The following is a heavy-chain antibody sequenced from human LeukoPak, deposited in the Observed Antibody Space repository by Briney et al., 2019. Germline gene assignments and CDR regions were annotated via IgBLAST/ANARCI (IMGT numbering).Heavy chain of an antibody. CDR1: GFSLSTSGVG. Sequence: SGPTLVKPTQTLTLTCTFSGFSLSTSGVGVGWIRQPPGKALEWLALIYWDDDKRYSPSLKSRLTITKDTSKNQVVLTMTNMDPVDTATYYCTHSPGQWLVNWFDPWGQGTLVTVSS. V-gene: IGHV2-5*02. D-gene: IGHD6-19*01. CDR2: IYWDDDK. J-gene: IGHJ5*02. CDR3: THSPGQWLVNWFDP.